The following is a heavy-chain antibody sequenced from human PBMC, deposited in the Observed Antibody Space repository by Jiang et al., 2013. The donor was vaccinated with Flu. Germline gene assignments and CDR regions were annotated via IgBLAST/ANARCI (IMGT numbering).Heavy chain of an antibody. CDR3: AKDAVVAAGTAWFDP. CDR1: GYPFTPYF. V-gene: IGHV1-46*01. CDR2: INPAGGAA. D-gene: IGHD2-15*01. Sequence: SCKASGYPFTPYFIHWVRQAPGQGLEWMGIINPAGGAADYAQKFQGGVAMTRDTSTSTVYMELSNLRSDDTAVYYCAKDAVVAAGTAWFDPWGQGTLVTVSP. J-gene: IGHJ5*02.